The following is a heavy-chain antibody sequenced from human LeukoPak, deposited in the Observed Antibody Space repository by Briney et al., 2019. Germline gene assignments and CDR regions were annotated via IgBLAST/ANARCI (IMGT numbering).Heavy chain of an antibody. V-gene: IGHV4-38-2*02. Sequence: SETLSLTYSVSGESIRSTTFWGWIRQSPGMGLEWIASTSHAGISYYNPSLSSRVTVSADSSKNQFSLRLSSATAADTAVYYCAREPYGSGTGKDYWGQGTLVTVSS. CDR3: AREPYGSGTGKDY. CDR2: TSHAGIS. J-gene: IGHJ4*02. D-gene: IGHD3-10*01. CDR1: GESIRSTTF.